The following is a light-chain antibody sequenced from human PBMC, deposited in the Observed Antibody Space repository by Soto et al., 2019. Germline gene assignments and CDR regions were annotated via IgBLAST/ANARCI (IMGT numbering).Light chain of an antibody. CDR3: QQYGSSPWT. Sequence: EIVFTQSPGTLSLSPGERVTLSCRASQSVSNNYLAWYQQKPGQPPRLLIYGASNRATGIPDRFSGSGSGTDFTLAISRLEPEDFKVYYCQQYGSSPWTFGQGTKVDIK. V-gene: IGKV3-20*01. J-gene: IGKJ1*01. CDR2: GAS. CDR1: QSVSNNY.